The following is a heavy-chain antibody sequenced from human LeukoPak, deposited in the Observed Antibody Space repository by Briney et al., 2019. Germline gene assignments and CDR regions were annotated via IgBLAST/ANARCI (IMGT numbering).Heavy chain of an antibody. CDR1: GGSIKSHF. J-gene: IGHJ5*02. CDR2: IFHSGST. CDR3: ARDYDVLTAYPPTQLFDP. D-gene: IGHD3-9*01. V-gene: IGHV4-59*11. Sequence: PSETLSLTCTVSGGSIKSHFWSWVRQPPGKRLEWIGYIFHSGSTNYNPSLKSRVTISVDTSKNQFSLRLTSVTAADTAVYYCARDYDVLTAYPPTQLFDPWGQGTLVTVSS.